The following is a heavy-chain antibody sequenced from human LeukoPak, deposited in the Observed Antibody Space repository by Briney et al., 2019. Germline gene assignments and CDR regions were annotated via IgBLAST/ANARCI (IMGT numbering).Heavy chain of an antibody. D-gene: IGHD3-22*01. CDR2: IYYSGST. CDR1: GGSLSSYY. Sequence: SETLSLTCTVSGGSLSSYYWSWVRQPPGKGLEWIGYIYYSGSTNYNPYLKSRVAISVDTSKNQFSLKLSTVTAADTAVYYCARVVKTYYYDSSGYYNWFDPWGQGTLVTVSS. V-gene: IGHV4-59*12. J-gene: IGHJ5*02. CDR3: ARVVKTYYYDSSGYYNWFDP.